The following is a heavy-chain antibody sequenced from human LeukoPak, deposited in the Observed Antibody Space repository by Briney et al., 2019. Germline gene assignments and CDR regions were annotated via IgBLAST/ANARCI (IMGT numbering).Heavy chain of an antibody. V-gene: IGHV3-23*01. Sequence: GGSLRLSCAASGFTFSNYAMSWVSQAPGKGLEWVSVISGSGGSTYYADSVKGRFTISRDSSKNTLYLQMNSLRAEDTAVYHCAKATSSGWYYFDDWGQGTLVTVSS. J-gene: IGHJ4*02. CDR1: GFTFSNYA. D-gene: IGHD6-19*01. CDR2: ISGSGGST. CDR3: AKATSSGWYYFDD.